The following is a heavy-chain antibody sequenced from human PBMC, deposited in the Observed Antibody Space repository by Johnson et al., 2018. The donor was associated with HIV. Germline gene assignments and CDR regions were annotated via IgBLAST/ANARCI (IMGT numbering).Heavy chain of an antibody. CDR2: ISYGGGNK. CDR3: ARVRDRGARADAFDV. Sequence: QMLLVESGGGLVQRGGSLRLSCAGSGFTFSNYAMHWVRQAPGKGLEWVAVISYGGGNKYYADSVKGRFTISRDNSKNTQYLQMNSLRAEDTAVYYCARVRDRGARADAFDVWGQGTVVTVSS. CDR1: GFTFSNYA. D-gene: IGHD3-10*01. J-gene: IGHJ3*01. V-gene: IGHV3-30-3*01.